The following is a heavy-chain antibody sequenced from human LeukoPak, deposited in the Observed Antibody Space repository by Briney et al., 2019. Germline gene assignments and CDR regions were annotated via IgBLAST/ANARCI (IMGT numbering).Heavy chain of an antibody. CDR2: ISGSGGST. CDR1: GLTFSSYA. J-gene: IGHJ4*02. CDR3: ARRAGAYSHPYDY. D-gene: IGHD4/OR15-4a*01. Sequence: GGSLRLSCAASGLTFSSYAMSWVRQAPVKGLEWVSAISGSGGSTYYADSVKGRFTISRDNSKNTLYLQMNSLRAEDTAVYYCARRAGAYSHPYDYWGQGTLVTVSS. V-gene: IGHV3-23*01.